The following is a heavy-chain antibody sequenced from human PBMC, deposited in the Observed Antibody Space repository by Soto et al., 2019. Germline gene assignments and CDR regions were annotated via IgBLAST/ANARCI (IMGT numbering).Heavy chain of an antibody. CDR2: MNPNSGNT. V-gene: IGHV1-8*01. CDR1: GYTFTSYD. CDR3: ARGGPTSADHYYGMDV. J-gene: IGHJ6*02. Sequence: ASVKVSCKASGYTFTSYDINWVRQATGQGLEWMGWMNPNSGNTGYAQKFQGRVTMTRNTSISTAYMELSSLRSEDTAVYYCARGGPTSADHYYGMDVWGQGTTVTVSS.